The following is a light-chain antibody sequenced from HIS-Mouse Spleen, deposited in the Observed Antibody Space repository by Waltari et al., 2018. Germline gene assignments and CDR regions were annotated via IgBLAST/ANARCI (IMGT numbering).Light chain of an antibody. V-gene: IGLV3-10*01. CDR1: AFPKKY. CDR3: YSTDSSGNHRV. CDR2: EDS. Sequence: SYELTQPPSVSVSPGQTARITCSGDAFPKKYAYWYQQKSGQAPVRIIYEDSKRPSGSPERFSGSSSGTMATLTISGAQVEDEADYYWYSTDSSGNHRVFGGGTKLTVL. J-gene: IGLJ2*01.